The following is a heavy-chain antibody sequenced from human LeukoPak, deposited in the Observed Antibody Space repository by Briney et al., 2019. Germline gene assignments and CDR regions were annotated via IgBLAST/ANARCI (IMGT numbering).Heavy chain of an antibody. CDR3: ARGGFGNFVSLFDR. Sequence: SHTLSLTCAISGDSVSRRDASWNWIRQSPSGVLEWLGRTYYRTSWYDDYAATVRSRLRINPDASKNVFSLHLNSVTPEDTAVYYCARGGFGNFVSLFDRWGQGTLVTVSS. CDR2: TYYRTSWYD. CDR1: GDSVSRRDAS. J-gene: IGHJ5*02. D-gene: IGHD5/OR15-5a*01. V-gene: IGHV6-1*01.